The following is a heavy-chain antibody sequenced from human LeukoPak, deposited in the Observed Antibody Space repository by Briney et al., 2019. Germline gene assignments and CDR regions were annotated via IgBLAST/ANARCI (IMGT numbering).Heavy chain of an antibody. V-gene: IGHV3-21*01. D-gene: IGHD3-22*01. CDR2: ISSSSSYI. CDR1: GFTFSSYS. J-gene: IGHJ4*02. CDR3: ARDTNYYDSSGYIDY. Sequence: GGSLRLSCAASGFTFSSYSMNWVRQAPGKGLGWVSSISSSSSYIYYADSVKGRFTISRDNAKNSLYLQMNSLRAEDTAVYYCARDTNYYDSSGYIDYWGQGTLVTVSS.